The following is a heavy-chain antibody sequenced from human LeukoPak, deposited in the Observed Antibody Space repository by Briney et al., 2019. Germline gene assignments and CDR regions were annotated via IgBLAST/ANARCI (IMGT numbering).Heavy chain of an antibody. V-gene: IGHV3-33*06. CDR1: GFTFSSYG. D-gene: IGHD3-16*01. CDR3: AKAYYDYVWGSSVFDY. J-gene: IGHJ4*02. CDR2: IWYDGNNK. Sequence: GGSLRLSXAASGFTFSSYGMHWVGQAPGKGLEWVAVIWYDGNNKYYADSVKGRFTISRDNSKNTLYMQMNSLRAEDTAVYYCAKAYYDYVWGSSVFDYWGQGTLVTVSS.